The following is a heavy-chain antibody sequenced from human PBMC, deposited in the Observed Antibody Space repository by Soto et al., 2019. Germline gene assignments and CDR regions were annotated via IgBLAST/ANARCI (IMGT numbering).Heavy chain of an antibody. D-gene: IGHD3-3*01. Sequence: GGSLRLSCAASGFTFSSYAMSWVRQAPGKGLEWVSAISGSGGSTYYADSVKGRFTISRDNSKNTLYLQMNSLRAEDTAVYYCAKNVLRFLEWLLTGFDPWGQGTLVTVSS. CDR1: GFTFSSYA. V-gene: IGHV3-23*01. CDR2: ISGSGGST. CDR3: AKNVLRFLEWLLTGFDP. J-gene: IGHJ5*02.